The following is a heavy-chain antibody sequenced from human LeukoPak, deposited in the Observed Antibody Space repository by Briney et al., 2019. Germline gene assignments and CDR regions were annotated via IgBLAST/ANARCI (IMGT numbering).Heavy chain of an antibody. V-gene: IGHV4-59*13. CDR3: ARGYSYNSYYFDY. CDR2: IYYSGST. J-gene: IGHJ4*02. D-gene: IGHD5-18*01. Sequence: PSETLSLTCTVSGGSISGYHWSWLRQPPGKGLEWIGDIYYSGSTNYSPSLKSRVTISVDTTKNQFSLKRSSVTAADTAIYYCARGYSYNSYYFDYWGQGTLVTVSS. CDR1: GGSISGYH.